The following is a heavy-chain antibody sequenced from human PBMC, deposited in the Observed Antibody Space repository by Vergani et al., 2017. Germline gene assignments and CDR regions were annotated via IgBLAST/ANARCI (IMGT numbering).Heavy chain of an antibody. V-gene: IGHV1-18*04. D-gene: IGHD5-24*01. CDR3: ARSQMATNDFDL. CDR2: ISPYNHKT. J-gene: IGHJ4*02. CDR1: GYTFVNHL. Sequence: QAQLGQSDSEVKKPGDSVTLSCKTSGYTFVNHLITWLRQAPGQGLEWLGWISPYNHKTLYSQKVEGRVTMTSDTSSSTVFLELRRLTSDDTAIYYCARSQMATNDFDLWGRGTLVTVSS.